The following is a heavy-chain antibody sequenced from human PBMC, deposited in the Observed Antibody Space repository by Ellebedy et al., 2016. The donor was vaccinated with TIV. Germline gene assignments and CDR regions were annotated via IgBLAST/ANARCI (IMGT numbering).Heavy chain of an antibody. V-gene: IGHV4-39*01. CDR2: ILYSGRT. CDR1: GDSISSSSYY. J-gene: IGHJ6*02. D-gene: IGHD6-6*01. CDR3: ARLAYSSSSRDYYYGMDV. Sequence: SETLSLXXTVSGDSISSSSYYWVWIRQPPGKGLEWIGSILYSGRTHYNPSLKSRVTISVDTSKNQFSLRLSSVTAADTAVYYCARLAYSSSSRDYYYGMDVWGQGTTVTVSS.